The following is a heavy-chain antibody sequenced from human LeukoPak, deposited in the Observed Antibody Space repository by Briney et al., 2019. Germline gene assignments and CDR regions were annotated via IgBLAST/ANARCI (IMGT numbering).Heavy chain of an antibody. J-gene: IGHJ4*02. V-gene: IGHV3-23*01. CDR2: ISGSGGST. CDR1: GSTFSSYA. D-gene: IGHD2-2*02. Sequence: GGSLRLSCAASGSTFSSYAMSWVRQAPGKGLEWVSAISGSGGSTYYADSVKGRFTISRDNSKNTLYLQMNSLRAEDTAVYYCAKARAVESVVVPAAIPEGGYYFDYWGQGTLVTVSS. CDR3: AKARAVESVVVPAAIPEGGYYFDY.